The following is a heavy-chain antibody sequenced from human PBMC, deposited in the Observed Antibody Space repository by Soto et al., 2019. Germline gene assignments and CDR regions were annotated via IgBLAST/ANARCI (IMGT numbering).Heavy chain of an antibody. CDR1: GVTFTNYS. D-gene: IGHD2-2*02. CDR2: ISSGSNYI. J-gene: IGHJ4*02. CDR3: ARYTYGGSIDHRFDS. Sequence: EVQLVESGGGLVKPGGSLRLSCEASGVTFTNYSLNWVRQAPGKGLAWVSSISSGSNYIYYADSVKGRFTISRDNAKKSRFLQMNILRVEDTAVYFCARYTYGGSIDHRFDSWGQGTLVTVSS. V-gene: IGHV3-21*01.